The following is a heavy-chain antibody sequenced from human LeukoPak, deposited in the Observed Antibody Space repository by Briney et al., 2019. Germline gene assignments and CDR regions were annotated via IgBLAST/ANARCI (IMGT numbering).Heavy chain of an antibody. CDR1: GFRFGDYA. V-gene: IGHV3-49*04. J-gene: IGHJ4*02. CDR3: TRSAEWLLAYPSDS. CDR2: IRSKTYGGTT. D-gene: IGHD3-3*01. Sequence: GGSLRLSCRGSGFRFGDYAVSWVRQAPGKGLERLGLIRSKTYGGTTEYAASMKGKVTISRDDSKSIAYLQMNSLRTEDTAVYYCTRSAEWLLAYPSDSWGQGTLVTVSS.